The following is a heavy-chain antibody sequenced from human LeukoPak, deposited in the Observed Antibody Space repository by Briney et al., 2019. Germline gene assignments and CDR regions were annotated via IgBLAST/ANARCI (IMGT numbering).Heavy chain of an antibody. V-gene: IGHV1-2*02. CDR1: GYTITDYY. CDR2: INPNSGDT. Sequence: ASVKVSCKASGYTITDYYIHWVRQAPGQRLECMGWINPNSGDTNYAQNFQGRVTMTRDTSISTVYMELNRLRSDDAAVYYCARASHSSGYYILDYWGQGTLVTVSS. J-gene: IGHJ4*02. CDR3: ARASHSSGYYILDY. D-gene: IGHD3-22*01.